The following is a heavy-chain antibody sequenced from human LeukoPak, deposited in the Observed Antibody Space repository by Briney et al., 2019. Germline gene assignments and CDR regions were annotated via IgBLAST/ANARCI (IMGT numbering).Heavy chain of an antibody. Sequence: SETLSLTCAVSGGSISSSNWWSWVRQPPGKGLEWIGEIYHSGSTSYNPSLKRRVTISVDKSKNQFSLKLSSVTAADTAVYYCARETSGGPRPEDDYWGQGTLVTASS. CDR2: IYHSGST. CDR3: ARETSGGPRPEDDY. CDR1: GGSISSSNW. J-gene: IGHJ4*01. D-gene: IGHD3-10*01. V-gene: IGHV4-4*02.